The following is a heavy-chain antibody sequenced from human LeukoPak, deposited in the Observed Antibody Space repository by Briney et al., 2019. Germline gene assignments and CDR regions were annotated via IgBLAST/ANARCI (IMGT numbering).Heavy chain of an antibody. D-gene: IGHD2-8*02. CDR3: ARDQVECTGGTCQSRVGFDF. Sequence: NPSETLSLTCTVSGDSISNGDKYWSWIRQHPGRGLEWIGYIYHSGRSYYNPSLKSRITMSVDTSKNQFSLNLSSVTAADTAVYYCARDQVECTGGTCQSRVGFDFWGQGTLVTVSS. CDR1: GDSISNGDKY. V-gene: IGHV4-31*03. CDR2: IYHSGRS. J-gene: IGHJ4*02.